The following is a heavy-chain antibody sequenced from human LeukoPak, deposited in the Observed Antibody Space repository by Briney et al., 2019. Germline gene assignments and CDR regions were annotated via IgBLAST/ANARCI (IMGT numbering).Heavy chain of an antibody. Sequence: ASVKVSCKASGYTFTGYYMHWVRQAPGQGLEWMGWINPNSGGTNYAQKFQGRVTMTRDTSISTAYMELSRLRSDDTAVYYCAGGIAAAGTLGDDAFDTWGQGTMVTVSS. CDR1: GYTFTGYY. CDR3: AGGIAAAGTLGDDAFDT. CDR2: INPNSGGT. D-gene: IGHD6-13*01. V-gene: IGHV1-2*02. J-gene: IGHJ3*02.